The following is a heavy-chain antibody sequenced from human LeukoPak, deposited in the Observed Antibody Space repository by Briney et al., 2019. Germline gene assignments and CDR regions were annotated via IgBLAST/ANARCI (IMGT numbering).Heavy chain of an antibody. CDR2: ISSSSSYI. V-gene: IGHV3-21*01. CDR1: GFTFSSYS. Sequence: PGGSLRLSCAASGFTFSSYSMNWVRQAPGKGLEWVSSISSSSSYIYYADSVKGRFTISRDNAKNSLYLQMNSLRAEDTAVYYCARDPAVDIVVVPAAVNWFDPWGQGTLVTVSS. CDR3: ARDPAVDIVVVPAAVNWFDP. J-gene: IGHJ5*02. D-gene: IGHD2-2*01.